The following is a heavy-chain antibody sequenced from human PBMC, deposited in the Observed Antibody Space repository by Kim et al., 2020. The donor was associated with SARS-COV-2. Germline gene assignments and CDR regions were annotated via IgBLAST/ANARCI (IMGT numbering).Heavy chain of an antibody. Sequence: SETLSLTCAVYGGSLSGYYWSWIRQPPGKGLEWIGEINHSGSTNYNPSLKSRVTISVDTSKNQFSLKLSSVTAADTAVYYCARGVPRTYYYDSSGYYFNWFDPWGQGTLVTVSS. D-gene: IGHD3-22*01. CDR3: ARGVPRTYYYDSSGYYFNWFDP. CDR2: INHSGST. J-gene: IGHJ5*02. CDR1: GGSLSGYY. V-gene: IGHV4-34*01.